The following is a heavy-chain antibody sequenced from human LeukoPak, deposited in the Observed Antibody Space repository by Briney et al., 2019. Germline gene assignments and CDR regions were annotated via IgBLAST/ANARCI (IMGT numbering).Heavy chain of an antibody. D-gene: IGHD3-22*01. CDR2: ISGSGGST. V-gene: IGHV3-23*01. Sequence: GGSLRLSCAASGFTFSSYAMSWVRQAPGKGLEWVSAISGSGGSTYYADSVKGQFTISRDNAKNSLYLQMNSLRAEDTAVYYCAVGSYDSSLINYWGQGTLVTVSS. CDR3: AVGSYDSSLINY. CDR1: GFTFSSYA. J-gene: IGHJ4*02.